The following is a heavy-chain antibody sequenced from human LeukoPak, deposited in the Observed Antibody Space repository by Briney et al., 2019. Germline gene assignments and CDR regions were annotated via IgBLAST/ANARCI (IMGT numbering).Heavy chain of an antibody. CDR2: IYPGGSDT. D-gene: IGHD1-26*01. CDR1: GYTFSSYW. CDR3: ARLVGATYYFDY. V-gene: IGHV5-51*01. J-gene: IGHJ4*02. Sequence: RGESLKISCKGSGYTFSSYWIAWVRQMPGRGLEWMGIIYPGGSDTRYSPSFQGQVTISADKSISTAYLQWSSLKASDTAMYYCARLVGATYYFDYWGQGTLVTVSS.